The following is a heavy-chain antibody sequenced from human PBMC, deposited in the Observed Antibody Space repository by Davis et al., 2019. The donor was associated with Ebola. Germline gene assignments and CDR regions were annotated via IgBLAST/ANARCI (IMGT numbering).Heavy chain of an antibody. D-gene: IGHD7-27*01. CDR2: INPNSGVT. CDR3: ARDGSTSDQKSGELDY. J-gene: IGHJ4*02. V-gene: IGHV1-2*04. Sequence: AASVKVSCKASGYTFTGYYVHWVRQAPGQGLEWMGWINPNSGVTNYAQNFQDWVTMTRDTSISTAYMELNRLRSDDTAVYFCARDGSTSDQKSGELDYWGQGPLVTVSS. CDR1: GYTFTGYY.